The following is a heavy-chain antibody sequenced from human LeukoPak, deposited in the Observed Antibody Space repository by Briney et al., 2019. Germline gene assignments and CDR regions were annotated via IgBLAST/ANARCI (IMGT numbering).Heavy chain of an antibody. D-gene: IGHD3-10*01. V-gene: IGHV3-23*01. CDR3: ARAGYYGSGSQDTFDY. J-gene: IGHJ4*02. CDR1: GFPFSNHA. CDR2: ISNGNT. Sequence: GGSLRLSCAASGFPFSNHAMSWVRQPPGKGLEWVSAISNGNTYYADSVRGRFTISRDNSKNTLYLQMNSLRAEDTAVYYCARAGYYGSGSQDTFDYWGQGTLVTVSS.